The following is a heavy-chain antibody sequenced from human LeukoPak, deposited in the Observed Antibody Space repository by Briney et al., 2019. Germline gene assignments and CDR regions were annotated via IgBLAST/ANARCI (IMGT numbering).Heavy chain of an antibody. CDR1: GYTFTGYY. CDR3: ARGPTLNSRSYENFQH. CDR2: INPNSGGT. Sequence: ASVKVSCKASGYTFTGYYMHWVRQAPGQGLEWMGWINPNSGGTNYAQKFQGRVTMTRDTSINTAYMELSRLRSDDTAAYYCARGPTLNSRSYENFQHWGQGTLVTVSS. J-gene: IGHJ1*01. V-gene: IGHV1-2*02. D-gene: IGHD1-26*01.